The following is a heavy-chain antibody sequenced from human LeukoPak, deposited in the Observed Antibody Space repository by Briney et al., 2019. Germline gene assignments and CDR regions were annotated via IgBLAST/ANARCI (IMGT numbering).Heavy chain of an antibody. CDR1: GGTFSSYA. V-gene: IGHV1-69*13. Sequence: SVKVSCKASGGTFSSYAISWVRQAPGQGLEWMGGIIPIFGTANYAQRFQGRVTITADESTSTAYMELSSLRSEDTAVYYCARDRRENYYDSSGYFDYWGQGTLVTVSS. J-gene: IGHJ4*02. CDR3: ARDRRENYYDSSGYFDY. CDR2: IIPIFGTA. D-gene: IGHD3-22*01.